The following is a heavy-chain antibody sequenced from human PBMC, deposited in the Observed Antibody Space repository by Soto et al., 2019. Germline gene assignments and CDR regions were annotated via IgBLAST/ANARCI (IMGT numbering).Heavy chain of an antibody. CDR1: GASISSHY. CDR3: ARPIGTTPAVWYCDL. Sequence: QVQLQESGPGLVKPSETLSLTCTVSGASISSHYWSWIRQSPGKGLEWLGYIYYSGSTDYNPSLKCRLTLSVDTSKNQLSLRLSSVTAADTAVYYCARPIGTTPAVWYCDLWGRGTLVKVSS. V-gene: IGHV4-59*08. J-gene: IGHJ2*01. CDR2: IYYSGST. D-gene: IGHD1-26*01.